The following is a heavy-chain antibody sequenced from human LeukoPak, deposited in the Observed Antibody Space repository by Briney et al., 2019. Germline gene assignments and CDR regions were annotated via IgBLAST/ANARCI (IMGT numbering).Heavy chain of an antibody. CDR3: AKAYCGGYDCYSGYYMEV. V-gene: IGHV3-30*02. CDR2: IRFDGSNK. Sequence: GESLRLSCAASGFTFRNYDMYWVRQAPGKGLEWVAFIRFDGSNKYYADSVKGRFTISRDNSRNTLFLQMNSLRPEDTAVYYCAKAYCGGYDCYSGYYMEVWGKGTTVTVSS. D-gene: IGHD2-21*02. J-gene: IGHJ6*03. CDR1: GFTFRNYD.